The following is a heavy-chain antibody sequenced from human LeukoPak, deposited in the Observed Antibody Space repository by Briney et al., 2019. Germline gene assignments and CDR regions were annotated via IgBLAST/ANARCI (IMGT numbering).Heavy chain of an antibody. V-gene: IGHV3-48*03. CDR1: GFTFSRYW. CDR2: ISSSGSTI. Sequence: PGGSLRLSCAASGFTFSRYWMNWVRQAPGKGLEWVSYISSSGSTIYYADSVKGRFTISRDNAKNSLYLQMNSLRAEDTAVYYCARVMTYSSSWYGNWFDPWGQGTLVTVSS. J-gene: IGHJ5*02. CDR3: ARVMTYSSSWYGNWFDP. D-gene: IGHD6-13*01.